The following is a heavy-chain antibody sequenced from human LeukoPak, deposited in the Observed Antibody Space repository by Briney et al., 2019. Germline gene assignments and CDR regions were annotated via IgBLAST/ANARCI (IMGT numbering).Heavy chain of an antibody. V-gene: IGHV3-7*01. CDR2: IKQDGSGK. J-gene: IGHJ4*02. CDR3: ARDRGGWQLRDFDY. CDR1: GFTFSSYW. Sequence: PGGSLRLSCAASGFTFSSYWMSWVRQAPGKGLEWVANIKQDGSGKYYVDSVKGRFTISRDNAKNSLYLQMNSLRAEDTAVYYCARDRGGWQLRDFDYWGQGTLVTVSS. D-gene: IGHD1-26*01.